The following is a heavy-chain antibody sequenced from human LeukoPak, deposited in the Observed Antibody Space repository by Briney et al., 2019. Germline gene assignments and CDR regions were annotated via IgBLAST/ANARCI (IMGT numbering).Heavy chain of an antibody. D-gene: IGHD3-3*01. CDR1: GFTFSSYA. V-gene: IGHV3-23*01. CDR2: ISGSGGST. Sequence: GGSLRLSCAASGFTFSSYAMSWVRQAPGKGLEWVSAISGSGGSTYYADSVKGRFTISRDNCKNTLYLQMNSLRDEDTAVYYCAKDITIIGVVIEDAFDIWGQGTMLTVSS. J-gene: IGHJ3*02. CDR3: AKDITIIGVVIEDAFDI.